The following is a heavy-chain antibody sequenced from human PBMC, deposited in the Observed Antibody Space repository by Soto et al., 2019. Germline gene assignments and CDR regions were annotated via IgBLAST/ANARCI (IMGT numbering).Heavy chain of an antibody. CDR1: GDTFTDYY. CDR2: VNPSGGHT. D-gene: IGHD2-21*02. Sequence: QVQLVQSGAEVKKPGASVKVSCKASGDTFTDYYRHWVRQAPGQGLEWMGTVNPSGGHTTYAQQFLGRMTMTRDTSTSTLYMELTSLTSEDTAVYYCARGGHVVVVTAALDYWGQGTLVTVSS. V-gene: IGHV1-46*01. J-gene: IGHJ4*02. CDR3: ARGGHVVVVTAALDY.